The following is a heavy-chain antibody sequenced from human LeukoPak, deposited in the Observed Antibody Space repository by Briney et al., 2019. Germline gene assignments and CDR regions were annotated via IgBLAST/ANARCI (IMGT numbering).Heavy chain of an antibody. D-gene: IGHD1-7*01. Sequence: ASVKVSCKASGGTFSSYAISWVRQAPGQGLEWMGGIIPIFGTANYAQKFQGRVTITTDESTSTAYMKLSSLRSEDTAVYYCARGADENKWNWRGLGYYYYYYYMDVWGKGTTVTVSS. J-gene: IGHJ6*03. V-gene: IGHV1-69*05. CDR2: IIPIFGTA. CDR1: GGTFSSYA. CDR3: ARGADENKWNWRGLGYYYYYYYMDV.